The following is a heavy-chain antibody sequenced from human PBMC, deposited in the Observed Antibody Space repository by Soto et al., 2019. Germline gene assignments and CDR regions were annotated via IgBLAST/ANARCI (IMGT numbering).Heavy chain of an antibody. CDR1: GGSISSGGYY. CDR3: ARDTTYYYDSSGYYYAQNDAFDI. V-gene: IGHV4-31*03. Sequence: QVQLQESGPGLVKPSQTLSLTCTVSGGSISSGGYYWSWIRQHPGKGLEWIGYIYYSGSTYYNPSLKSRVTRSVDTSKNQFSLKLSSVTAADTAVYYCARDTTYYYDSSGYYYAQNDAFDIWGQGTMVTVSS. J-gene: IGHJ3*02. D-gene: IGHD3-22*01. CDR2: IYYSGST.